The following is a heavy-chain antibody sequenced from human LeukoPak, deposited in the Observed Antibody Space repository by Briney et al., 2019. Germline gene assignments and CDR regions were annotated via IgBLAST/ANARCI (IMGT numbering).Heavy chain of an antibody. D-gene: IGHD3-22*01. CDR3: ARGGGYFLIDAFDI. CDR1: GGSINNYY. J-gene: IGHJ3*02. CDR2: IYTSGST. V-gene: IGHV4-4*07. Sequence: PSETLSLTCTVSGGSINNYYWSWIRQPAGKGLEWIGRIYTSGSTDYNPSLKSRVTMSVDTSKNQFSLKLSSVTAADTAVYYCARGGGYFLIDAFDIWGLGTMVTVSS.